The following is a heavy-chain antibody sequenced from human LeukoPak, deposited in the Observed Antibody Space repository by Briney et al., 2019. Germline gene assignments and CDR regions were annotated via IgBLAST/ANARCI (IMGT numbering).Heavy chain of an antibody. V-gene: IGHV3-9*01. CDR2: ISWNSGSI. CDR3: AKDVGYGGSLAPYYYYGMDV. D-gene: IGHD4-23*01. CDR1: GFTFDDYA. J-gene: IGHJ6*02. Sequence: GRSLRLPCAASGFTFDDYAMHWVRQAPGKGLEWVSGISWNSGSIGYADSVKGRFTISRDNAKNSLYLQMNSLRAEDTALYYCAKDVGYGGSLAPYYYYGMDVWGQGTTVTVSS.